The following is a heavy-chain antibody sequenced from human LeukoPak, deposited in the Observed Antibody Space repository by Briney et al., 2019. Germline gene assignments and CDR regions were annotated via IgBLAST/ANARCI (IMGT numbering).Heavy chain of an antibody. Sequence: PGESLRLSCAASGFTFSNHAMNWVRQAPGKGLEWVSAISGSGGTTYYADSVKGRFTISRDNSKNTLYLQMNSLRAEDTAVYYCAKDRFSSSWFDGSDIWGQGTMVTVSS. CDR3: AKDRFSSSWFDGSDI. V-gene: IGHV3-23*01. D-gene: IGHD6-13*01. CDR1: GFTFSNHA. J-gene: IGHJ3*02. CDR2: ISGSGGTT.